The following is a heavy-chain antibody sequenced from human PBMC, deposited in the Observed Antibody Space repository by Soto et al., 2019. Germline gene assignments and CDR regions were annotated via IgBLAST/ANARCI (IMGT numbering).Heavy chain of an antibody. J-gene: IGHJ3*02. CDR2: INHSGST. Sequence: AKALSLACAEYGGAFSGYHWTWIRQPPGKGQEWIGEINHSGSTNYNPSLKGRVTISVDTSKIQFSLKLSSVSAADTAVYFCARSYSGIAVADPLLDAFDIWAQGTMVTVSS. CDR3: ARSYSGIAVADPLLDAFDI. CDR1: GGAFSGYH. V-gene: IGHV4-34*01. D-gene: IGHD6-19*01.